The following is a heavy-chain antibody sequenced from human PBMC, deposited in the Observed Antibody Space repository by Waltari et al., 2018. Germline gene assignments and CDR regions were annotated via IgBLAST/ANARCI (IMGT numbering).Heavy chain of an antibody. CDR3: ARAPNWNLGYGMDV. CDR1: GSSISSGSYY. Sequence: QVQLQESGPGLVKPSQTLSLTCTVSGSSISSGSYYWSWIRQPAGKGLEWIGRTYTSGSTNYNPSLKSRVTISVDTSKNQFSLKLSSVTAADTAVYYCARAPNWNLGYGMDVWGQGTTVTVSS. J-gene: IGHJ6*02. CDR2: TYTSGST. D-gene: IGHD1-1*01. V-gene: IGHV4-61*02.